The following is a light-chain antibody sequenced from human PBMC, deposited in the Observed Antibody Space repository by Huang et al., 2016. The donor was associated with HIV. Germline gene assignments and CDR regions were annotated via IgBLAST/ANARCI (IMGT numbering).Light chain of an antibody. Sequence: DIVMTQSPDSLAVSLGERATINCKSSQSVLYSSNNKNYLAWYQQKPGQPPKLLIYWASTREFGVPDRCSGSGSGTDFTLTISSLQAEDVAIYYCQQYYNIPSLTFGGGTKVEIK. J-gene: IGKJ4*01. V-gene: IGKV4-1*01. CDR2: WAS. CDR3: QQYYNIPSLT. CDR1: QSVLYSSNNKNY.